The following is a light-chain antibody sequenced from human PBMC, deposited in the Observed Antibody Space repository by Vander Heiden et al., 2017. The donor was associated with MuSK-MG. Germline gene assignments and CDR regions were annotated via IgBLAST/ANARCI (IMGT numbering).Light chain of an antibody. CDR3: QAWDSSTVV. V-gene: IGLV3-1*01. Sequence: QPPPVSVSPGQTATITCSGDELVDKDACWYQQKPSQSPVLVIYEDSKRPSGIPERFSGSNSGNTATLTISGTQAMDEADYYCQAWDSSTVVFGGGTKLTVL. CDR1: ELVDKD. J-gene: IGLJ2*01. CDR2: EDS.